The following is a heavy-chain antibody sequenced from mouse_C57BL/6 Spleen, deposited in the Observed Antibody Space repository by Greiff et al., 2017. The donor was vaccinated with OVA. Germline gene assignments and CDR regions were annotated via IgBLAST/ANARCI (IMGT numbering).Heavy chain of an antibody. V-gene: IGHV6-3*01. CDR2: IRLKSDNYAT. CDR3: TGPDRDY. Sequence: EVQGVESGGGLVQPGGSMKLSCVASGFTFSNYWMNWVRQSPEKGLEWVAQIRLKSDNYATHYAESVKGRFTISRDDSKSSVYLQMNNLRAEDTGIYYCTGPDRDYWGQGTSVTVSS. CDR1: GFTFSNYW. J-gene: IGHJ4*01.